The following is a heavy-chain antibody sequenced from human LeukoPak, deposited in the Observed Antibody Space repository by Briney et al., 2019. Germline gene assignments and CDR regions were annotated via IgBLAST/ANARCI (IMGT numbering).Heavy chain of an antibody. CDR3: AREPRDDFWSGYVDY. J-gene: IGHJ4*02. CDR1: GFTFSDYY. V-gene: IGHV3-11*04. D-gene: IGHD3-3*01. Sequence: SGGSLRLSCAASGFTFSDYYMSWIRQAPGKGLEWVSYISSSGSTIYYADSVKGRFTISRDNAKNSLYLQMNSLRAEDTAVYYCAREPRDDFWSGYVDYWGQGTLVTVSS. CDR2: ISSSGSTI.